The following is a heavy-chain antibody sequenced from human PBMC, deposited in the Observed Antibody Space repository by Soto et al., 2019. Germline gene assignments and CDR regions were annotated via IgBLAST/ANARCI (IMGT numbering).Heavy chain of an antibody. J-gene: IGHJ5*02. CDR1: GYTFTSYG. CDR2: ISAYNGNT. CDR3: ARVIFWGDFGESNWLDP. Sequence: ASVKVSCKASGYTFTSYGISWVRQAPGQGLEWMGWISAYNGNTNYAQKFQGKVAMTTDTSTSTAYMELRSLRSDDTAVYYCARVIFWGDFGESNWLDPWGQGTLVTVSS. D-gene: IGHD3-10*01. V-gene: IGHV1-18*01.